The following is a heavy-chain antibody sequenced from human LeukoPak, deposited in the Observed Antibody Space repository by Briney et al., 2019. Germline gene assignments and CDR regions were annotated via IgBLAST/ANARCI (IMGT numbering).Heavy chain of an antibody. CDR3: ARGRVTTVFDY. CDR2: IIPIFGTA. CDR1: VGTFISYA. J-gene: IGHJ4*02. D-gene: IGHD4-17*01. Sequence: ASVKVSCKASVGTFISYAISWVRQAPGQGLEWMGGIIPIFGTANYAQEFQGRVTITADESTSTAYMELSSLRSEDTAVYFCARGRVTTVFDYWGQGTLVTVSS. V-gene: IGHV1-69*13.